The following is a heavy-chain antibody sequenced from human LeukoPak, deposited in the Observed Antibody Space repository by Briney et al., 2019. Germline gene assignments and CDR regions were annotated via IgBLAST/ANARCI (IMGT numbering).Heavy chain of an antibody. CDR3: ARRKGSGSYGGYDDY. CDR1: GFTFSSYA. Sequence: GGSLRLSCAASGFTFSSYAMSWVRQAPGKGLEWVSAISGSGGSTYYADSVKGRFTISRDNSKNTLYLQMNSLRAEDAAVYYCARRKGSGSYGGYDDYWGQGTLVTVSS. J-gene: IGHJ4*02. D-gene: IGHD3-10*01. V-gene: IGHV3-23*01. CDR2: ISGSGGST.